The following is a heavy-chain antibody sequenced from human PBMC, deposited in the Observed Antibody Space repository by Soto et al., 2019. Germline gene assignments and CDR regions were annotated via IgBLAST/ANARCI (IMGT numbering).Heavy chain of an antibody. Sequence: QVQLVQSGAEVKKPGSSVKVSCKASGGTFSSYTISWVRQAPGQGLEWMGRIIPILGIANYAQKFQGRVTXTXDXXTSTAYRELSSLRSEDTAVYYFARVIVGDRFRFDYWGQGTLVTVSS. CDR2: IIPILGIA. CDR3: ARVIVGDRFRFDY. CDR1: GGTFSSYT. D-gene: IGHD1-26*01. V-gene: IGHV1-69*02. J-gene: IGHJ4*02.